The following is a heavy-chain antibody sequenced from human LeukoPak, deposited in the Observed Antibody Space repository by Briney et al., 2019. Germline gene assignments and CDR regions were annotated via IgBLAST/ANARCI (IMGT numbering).Heavy chain of an antibody. V-gene: IGHV3-7*01. CDR2: IKQDGSET. Sequence: GGSLRLSCATSGFIFSNYWMSWVRQAPGKGLEWVANIKQDGSETYYVDSVKGRFTISRDDAKNSLYLQMNSLRAEDTAVYYCAKSSGYDLAYWGQGTLVTVSS. CDR3: AKSSGYDLAY. D-gene: IGHD5-12*01. J-gene: IGHJ4*02. CDR1: GFIFSNYW.